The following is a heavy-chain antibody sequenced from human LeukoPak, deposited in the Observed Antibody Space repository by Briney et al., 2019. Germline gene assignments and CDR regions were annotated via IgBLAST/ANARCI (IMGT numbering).Heavy chain of an antibody. J-gene: IGHJ4*02. CDR3: AREVVAAVIFDY. Sequence: SVKVSCKASGGTFSSYAISWVRQAPGQGLEWMGRIIPTFGIANYAQKFQGRVTITADKSTSTAYMELSSLRSEDTAVYYCAREVVAAVIFDYWGQGTLVTVSS. CDR2: IIPTFGIA. CDR1: GGTFSSYA. V-gene: IGHV1-69*04. D-gene: IGHD2-15*01.